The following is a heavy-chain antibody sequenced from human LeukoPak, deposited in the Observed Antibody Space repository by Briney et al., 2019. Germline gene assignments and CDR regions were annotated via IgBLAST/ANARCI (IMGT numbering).Heavy chain of an antibody. V-gene: IGHV7-4-1*02. CDR1: GYTFTSYA. J-gene: IGHJ4*02. CDR2: INTNTGNP. CDR3: ARDLTGWELDYFDY. D-gene: IGHD1-26*01. Sequence: ASVKVSCKASGYTFTSYAMNWVRQAPGQGLEWMGWINTNTGNPTYAQGFTGQFVFSLDTSVSTAYLQISSLKAEDTAVYYCARDLTGWELDYFDYWGQGTLVTVSS.